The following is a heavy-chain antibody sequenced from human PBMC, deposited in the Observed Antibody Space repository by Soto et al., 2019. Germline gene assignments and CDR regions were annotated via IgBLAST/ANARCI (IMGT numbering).Heavy chain of an antibody. CDR1: GYSFTSYW. CDR2: IYPGDSDT. CDR3: ARTGPTVTTGYYYYGMDV. V-gene: IGHV5-51*01. D-gene: IGHD4-17*01. J-gene: IGHJ6*02. Sequence: RGESLKISCKGSGYSFTSYWIGWVRQMPGKGLEWMGIIYPGDSDTRYSPSFQGQVTISADKSISTAYLQWSSLKASDTAMYYCARTGPTVTTGYYYYGMDVWGQGTTVTVSS.